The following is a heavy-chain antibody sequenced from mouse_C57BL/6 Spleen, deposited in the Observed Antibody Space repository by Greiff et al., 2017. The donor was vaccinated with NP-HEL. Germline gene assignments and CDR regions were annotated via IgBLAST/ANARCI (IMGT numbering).Heavy chain of an antibody. CDR1: GYAFTNYL. V-gene: IGHV1-54*01. CDR3: ARFDSNCLAY. Sequence: QVQLQQSGAELVRPGTSVKVSCKASGYAFTNYLIEWVKQRPGQGLEWIGVINPGSGGTNYNEKFKGKATLTADKSSSTAYLQLSSLTSEDSAVYFCARFDSNCLAYWGQGTLVTVSA. J-gene: IGHJ3*01. D-gene: IGHD2-5*01. CDR2: INPGSGGT.